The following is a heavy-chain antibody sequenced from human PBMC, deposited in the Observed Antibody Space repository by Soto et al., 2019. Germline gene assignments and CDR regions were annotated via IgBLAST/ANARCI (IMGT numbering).Heavy chain of an antibody. J-gene: IGHJ4*02. V-gene: IGHV1-46*01. CDR2: INPSGGST. Sequence: ASVKVSCKASGYTFTSYYMHWVRQAPGQGLEWMGIINPSGGSTSYAQKFQGRVTMTRDTSTSTVYMELSSLRSEDTAVYYCVRQGYSSGWKDKSFDYWGQGTLVTVSS. D-gene: IGHD6-19*01. CDR1: GYTFTSYY. CDR3: VRQGYSSGWKDKSFDY.